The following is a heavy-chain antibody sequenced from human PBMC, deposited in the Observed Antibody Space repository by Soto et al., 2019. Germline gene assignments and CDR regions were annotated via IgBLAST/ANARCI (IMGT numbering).Heavy chain of an antibody. CDR1: GFTFRSYG. J-gene: IGHJ4*02. D-gene: IGHD6-19*01. V-gene: IGHV3-33*01. CDR3: ARDQQWLVRFYFDF. Sequence: QVQLVESGGGVVQPGNSLRLSCAASGFTFRSYGMHWVRQAPGKGLEWVAVIWYDGSNKYYADSVKGRFTISRDNSKNTLYLQMNSLRAEDTAVYYWARDQQWLVRFYFDFWGPGTLVTVSS. CDR2: IWYDGSNK.